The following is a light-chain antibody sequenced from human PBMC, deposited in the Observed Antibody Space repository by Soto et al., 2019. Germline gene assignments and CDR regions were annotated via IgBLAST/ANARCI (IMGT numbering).Light chain of an antibody. J-gene: IGKJ1*01. CDR2: AAS. CDR1: QSIDSF. V-gene: IGKV1-39*01. CDR3: QQSYSTSWT. Sequence: DIQMTQAPSSLSASVGDRVTITFRASQSIDSFLHWYQQKPGKAPNLLIYAASSLQSGVPSRFSGSGFGTDFTLTISSLQPEDFATYYCQQSYSTSWTFGQGTKVDIK.